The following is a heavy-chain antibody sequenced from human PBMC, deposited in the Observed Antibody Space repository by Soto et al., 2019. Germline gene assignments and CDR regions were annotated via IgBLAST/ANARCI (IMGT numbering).Heavy chain of an antibody. V-gene: IGHV3-7*01. Sequence: GGSLRLSCEASGFALSTYWMAWVRQTPGKGLEFVANIRPDGNELNYVDSVKGRFTISRDNAKNSLFLQMNSLRDDDTAVYYCGTDQWGGAFDIGGQGTTVTVSS. J-gene: IGHJ3*02. CDR3: GTDQWGGAFDI. CDR1: GFALSTYW. D-gene: IGHD3-10*01. CDR2: IRPDGNEL.